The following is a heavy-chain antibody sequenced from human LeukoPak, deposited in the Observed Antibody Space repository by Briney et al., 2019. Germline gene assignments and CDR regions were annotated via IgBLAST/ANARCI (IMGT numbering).Heavy chain of an antibody. V-gene: IGHV4-4*07. CDR1: GGSISSYY. CDR2: IYSSGST. Sequence: SEALSLTCTVSGGSISSYYWSWIRQPAGKGLEWIGRIYSSGSTNYNPSLKSRVTMSVDTSKNQFSLKLRSVTAADTAVYYCARPRGGSSRYNWFDPWGQGTLVTVSS. D-gene: IGHD2-15*01. J-gene: IGHJ5*02. CDR3: ARPRGGSSRYNWFDP.